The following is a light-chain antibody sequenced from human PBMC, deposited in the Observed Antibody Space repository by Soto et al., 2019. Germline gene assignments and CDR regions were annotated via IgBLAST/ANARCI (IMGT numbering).Light chain of an antibody. CDR3: QQYNRYAVT. Sequence: DIQMTQSPSTLSASVGDRVTITCRASQSASTFLAWYQQKPGQALKLLIYDASTLQSGVPSRFSASGSGTEFALTISGLQPDDFAVYYCQQYNRYAVTFGQGTKVDIK. V-gene: IGKV1-5*01. CDR1: QSASTF. CDR2: DAS. J-gene: IGKJ1*01.